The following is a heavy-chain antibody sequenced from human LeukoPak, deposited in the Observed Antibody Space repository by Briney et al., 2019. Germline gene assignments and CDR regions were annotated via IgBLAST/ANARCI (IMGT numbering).Heavy chain of an antibody. J-gene: IGHJ4*02. D-gene: IGHD4-11*01. V-gene: IGHV4-30-4*01. CDR2: IYYSGST. CDR1: GGSISSGDYY. CDR3: ASSKLQFQLTGFFG. Sequence: PSETLSLTCTVSGGSISSGDYYWSWIRQPPGKGLEWIGYIYYSGSTYYNPSLKSRVTISVDTSKNQFSLKLSSVTAADTAVYFCASSKLQFQLTGFFGWGQGTLVTVSS.